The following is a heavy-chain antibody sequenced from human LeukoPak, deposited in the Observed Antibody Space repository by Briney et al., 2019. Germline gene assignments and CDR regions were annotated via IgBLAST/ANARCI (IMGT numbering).Heavy chain of an antibody. D-gene: IGHD3-3*01. V-gene: IGHV3-23*01. CDR1: GFTFSSCG. J-gene: IGHJ6*02. CDR3: AKHLRFLEWSHYYYGMDV. CDR2: ISVSGVNT. Sequence: GGSLRLSCAASGFTFSSCGMTWVRQAPGKGLEWVSTISVSGVNTYNADSVKGRFTISRDNSKNTLYLQMSSLRAEDTAVYYCAKHLRFLEWSHYYYGMDVWGQGTTVTVSS.